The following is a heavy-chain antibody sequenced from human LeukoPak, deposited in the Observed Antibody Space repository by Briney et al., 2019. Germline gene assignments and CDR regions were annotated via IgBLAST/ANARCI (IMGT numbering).Heavy chain of an antibody. V-gene: IGHV4-4*02. CDR1: GGSISSSNW. Sequence: PSGTLSLTCAVSGGSISSSNWWSWVRQPPGKGLEWIGEIYHSGSTNYNPSLKSRVTISVDRSKNQFSLKLSSVTAADTAVYYCARSTPASGALAAFDIWGQGTMVTVSS. CDR2: IYHSGST. D-gene: IGHD3-10*01. CDR3: ARSTPASGALAAFDI. J-gene: IGHJ3*02.